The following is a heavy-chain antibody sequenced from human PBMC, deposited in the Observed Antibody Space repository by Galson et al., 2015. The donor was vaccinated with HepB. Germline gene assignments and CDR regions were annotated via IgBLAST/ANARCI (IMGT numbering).Heavy chain of an antibody. Sequence: SLRLSCAASGFTFSPYSMKWVRQAPGKGLEWVSYISSSSSTIYYADSVKGRFTVSRDNGKNSLYLQMDSLRDEDTAVYYCARDNYASGGYYWSNSWGQGTLVTVSS. J-gene: IGHJ4*02. D-gene: IGHD3-22*01. CDR1: GFTFSPYS. CDR2: ISSSSSTI. CDR3: ARDNYASGGYYWSNS. V-gene: IGHV3-48*02.